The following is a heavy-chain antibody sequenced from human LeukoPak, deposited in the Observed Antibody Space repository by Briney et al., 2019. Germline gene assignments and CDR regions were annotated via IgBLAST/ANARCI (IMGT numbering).Heavy chain of an antibody. CDR3: AKGTMIVVLGGY. CDR1: GFTFSTYG. CDR2: ISGSGGST. J-gene: IGHJ4*02. D-gene: IGHD3-22*01. Sequence: GGSLRLSCAASGFTFSTYGMHWVRQAPGKGLEWVSGISGSGGSTYYADSVKGRFTISRDNSKNTLYLQMNSLRAEDTAVYYCAKGTMIVVLGGYWGQGTLVTVSS. V-gene: IGHV3-23*01.